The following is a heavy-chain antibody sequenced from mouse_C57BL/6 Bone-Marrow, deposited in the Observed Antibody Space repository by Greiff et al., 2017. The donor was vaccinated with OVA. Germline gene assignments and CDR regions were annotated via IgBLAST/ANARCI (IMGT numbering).Heavy chain of an antibody. CDR3: ARSWAWFAY. CDR1: GYTFTSYW. V-gene: IGHV1-61*01. Sequence: QVQLKQPGAELVRPGSSVKLSCKASGYTFTSYWMDWVKQRPGQGLEWIGNIYPSDSETHYNQKFKDKATLTVDKSSSTAYMQLSSLTSEDSAVYYCARSWAWFAYWGQGTLVTVSA. CDR2: IYPSDSET. J-gene: IGHJ3*01.